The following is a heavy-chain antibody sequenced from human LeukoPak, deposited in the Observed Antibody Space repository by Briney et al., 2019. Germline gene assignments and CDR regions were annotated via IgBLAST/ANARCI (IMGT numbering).Heavy chain of an antibody. V-gene: IGHV4-34*01. D-gene: IGHD3-16*02. CDR3: ARREGDYVWGSYRSYDYSYYMDV. CDR2: IDHSGGT. J-gene: IGHJ6*03. Sequence: SETLSLTCAVYGGSFSDYYWSWIRQPPEKGLEWIGEIDHSGGTNYNPSLKSRVTISLDMSKKQFSLKLSSVTAADTAVYYCARREGDYVWGSYRSYDYSYYMDVWGKGTTVTISS. CDR1: GGSFSDYY.